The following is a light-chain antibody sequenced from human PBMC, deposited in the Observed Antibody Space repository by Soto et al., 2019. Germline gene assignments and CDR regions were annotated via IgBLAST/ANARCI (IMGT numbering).Light chain of an antibody. CDR1: QSITNNY. CDR3: HQYLDSPNT. J-gene: IGKJ2*01. V-gene: IGKV3-20*01. Sequence: EIVLTQSPDTLSLSPGERATFSCRATQSITNNYVAWYQHKPGQAPRLLIYGASRRATGIPDRISGSGSGTDFTLSITRLEPEDFAVYYCHQYLDSPNTFVQGTKLEIK. CDR2: GAS.